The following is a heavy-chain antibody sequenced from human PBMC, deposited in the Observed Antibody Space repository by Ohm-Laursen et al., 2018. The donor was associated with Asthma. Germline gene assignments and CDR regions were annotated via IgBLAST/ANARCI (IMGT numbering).Heavy chain of an antibody. CDR3: AKDRAAGSLTYYYGMDV. Sequence: RSLRLSCTASGFSFDDYAMHWVRQGPGKGLEWVSGISWNSGSIGYADSVKGRFSISRDNAKNSLDLQMNSLRAEDTALYYCAKDRAAGSLTYYYGMDVWGQGTTVTVSS. J-gene: IGHJ6*02. CDR2: ISWNSGSI. V-gene: IGHV3-9*01. D-gene: IGHD6-13*01. CDR1: GFSFDDYA.